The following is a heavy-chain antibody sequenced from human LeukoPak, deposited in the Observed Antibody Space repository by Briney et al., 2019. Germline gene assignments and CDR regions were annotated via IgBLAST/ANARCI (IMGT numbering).Heavy chain of an antibody. Sequence: SETLSLTCAVYGGSLSGYYWSWIRQPPGKGLEWIGEINHSGSTNYNPSLKSRVTISVDTSKNQFSLKLNSVTAADTAVYYCASRWFDPWGQGTLVTVSS. CDR3: ASRWFDP. V-gene: IGHV4-34*01. J-gene: IGHJ5*02. CDR1: GGSLSGYY. CDR2: INHSGST.